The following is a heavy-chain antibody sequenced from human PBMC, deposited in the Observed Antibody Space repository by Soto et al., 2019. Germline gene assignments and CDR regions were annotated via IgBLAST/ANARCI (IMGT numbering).Heavy chain of an antibody. J-gene: IGHJ6*02. CDR3: ATAYCSSTSCFSPPSGKAGMDV. D-gene: IGHD2-2*01. CDR2: INPNSGGT. Sequence: QVQLVQSGAEVKKPGASVKVSCKASGYTFTGYYMHWVRQAPGQGLEWMGWINPNSGGTNYAQKFQGRVTMTSDTSISTAYMELSRLRSDDTAVYYCATAYCSSTSCFSPPSGKAGMDVWGQGTTVTVSS. V-gene: IGHV1-2*02. CDR1: GYTFTGYY.